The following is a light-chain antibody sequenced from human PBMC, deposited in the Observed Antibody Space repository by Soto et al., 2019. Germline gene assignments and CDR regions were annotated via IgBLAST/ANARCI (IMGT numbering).Light chain of an antibody. J-gene: IGLJ1*01. Sequence: QSVLTQPRSVSGSPGQSVTISCTGTSSDVGGYNYVSWYQHHPGKAPKLMIFEVTDRPSGVSNRFSGSKSGNTASLTISGLQAEDEADYYCNSYTSRSTYVFGTGTKVTVL. CDR2: EVT. CDR3: NSYTSRSTYV. CDR1: SSDVGGYNY. V-gene: IGLV2-14*01.